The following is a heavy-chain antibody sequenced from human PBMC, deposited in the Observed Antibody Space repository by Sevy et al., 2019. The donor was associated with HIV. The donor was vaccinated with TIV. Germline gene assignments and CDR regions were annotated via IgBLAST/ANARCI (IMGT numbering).Heavy chain of an antibody. D-gene: IGHD3-3*01. CDR3: SRENSYYDFWSGSSGMDV. CDR2: IRSKAYGGTT. V-gene: IGHV3-49*04. J-gene: IGHJ6*02. Sequence: GGSLRLSCTASGFIFGDYTMSWVRQAPGKGLEWVGLIRSKAYGGTTEYAASVKGRFSISRDDPKSIAYLQMNSRKTEETALYYCSRENSYYDFWSGSSGMDVWGQGTTVTVSS. CDR1: GFIFGDYT.